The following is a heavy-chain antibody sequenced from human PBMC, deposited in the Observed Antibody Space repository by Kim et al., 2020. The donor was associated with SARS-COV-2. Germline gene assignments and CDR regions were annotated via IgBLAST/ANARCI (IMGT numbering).Heavy chain of an antibody. D-gene: IGHD3-22*01. Sequence: GGSLRLSCAASGFTFSSYAMSWVRQAPGKGLEWVSAISGSGGSTYYADSVKGRFTISRDNSKNTLYLQMNSLRAEDTAVYYCAKDLRTSSGYYHDAFDIWGQGTMVTVSS. J-gene: IGHJ3*02. V-gene: IGHV3-23*01. CDR1: GFTFSSYA. CDR3: AKDLRTSSGYYHDAFDI. CDR2: ISGSGGST.